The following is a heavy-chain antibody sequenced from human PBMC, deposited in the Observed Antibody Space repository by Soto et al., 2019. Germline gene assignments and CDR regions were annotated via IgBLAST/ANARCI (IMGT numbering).Heavy chain of an antibody. CDR3: ASGCSSTSCYFDYYYYGMDV. CDR1: GYTFTSYD. Sequence: QVQLVQSGAEVKKPGASVKVSCKASGYTFTSYDINWVRQATGQGLEWMGWMNPNSGNTGYAQKFQGRVTMTRTTSISTAYMELSSLRSEDTAVYYCASGCSSTSCYFDYYYYGMDVWGQGTTVTVSS. J-gene: IGHJ6*02. D-gene: IGHD2-2*01. CDR2: MNPNSGNT. V-gene: IGHV1-8*01.